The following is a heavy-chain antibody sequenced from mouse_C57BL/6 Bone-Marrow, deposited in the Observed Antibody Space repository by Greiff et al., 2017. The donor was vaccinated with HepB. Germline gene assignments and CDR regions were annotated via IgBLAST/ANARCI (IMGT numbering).Heavy chain of an antibody. Sequence: QVQLQQPGAELVKPGASVKVSCKASGYTFTSCWMHWVKQRPGQGLEWIGRIHPSDSDTNYNQKFKGKATLTVDKSSSTAYMQLSSLTSEDSAVYYCAIGRGYYGNYGAYWGQGTLVTVSA. CDR1: GYTFTSCW. CDR2: IHPSDSDT. V-gene: IGHV1-74*01. CDR3: AIGRGYYGNYGAY. D-gene: IGHD2-1*01. J-gene: IGHJ3*01.